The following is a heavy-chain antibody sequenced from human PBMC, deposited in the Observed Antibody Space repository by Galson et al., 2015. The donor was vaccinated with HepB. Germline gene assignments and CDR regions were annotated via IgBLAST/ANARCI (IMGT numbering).Heavy chain of an antibody. J-gene: IGHJ5*02. V-gene: IGHV1-2*06. D-gene: IGHD2-2*01. CDR3: AAIVVVPSATPAGFDP. CDR1: GYTFTGYY. CDR2: INANTGGT. Sequence: SVKVSCKASGYTFTGYYIHWVRQAPGQGLEWMGRINANTGGTNYAQTFQGRVIMTRDTSISTAYMELISLGSDDTAVYYCAAIVVVPSATPAGFDPWGQGTLVTVSS.